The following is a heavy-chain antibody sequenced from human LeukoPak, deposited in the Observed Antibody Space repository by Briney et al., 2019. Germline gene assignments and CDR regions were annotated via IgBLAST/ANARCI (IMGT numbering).Heavy chain of an antibody. CDR1: GGTFSSYT. V-gene: IGHV1-69*05. Sequence: SVKVSCKASGGTFSSYTISWVRQAPGQGLEWMGGIIPIFGTVNYAQKFQGRVTITTDESTSTAYMELSSLRSEDTAVYYCARALSSWYARGDFDYWGQGTLVTVSS. CDR2: IIPIFGTV. J-gene: IGHJ4*02. CDR3: ARALSSWYARGDFDY. D-gene: IGHD6-13*01.